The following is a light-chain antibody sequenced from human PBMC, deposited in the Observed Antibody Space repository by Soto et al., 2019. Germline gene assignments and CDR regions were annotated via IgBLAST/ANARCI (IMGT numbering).Light chain of an antibody. V-gene: IGLV2-23*01. CDR2: EGS. CDR1: SSDVGSYNL. J-gene: IGLJ3*02. Sequence: QSVLTQPASVSGSPGQSITISCTGTSSDVGSYNLVSWYQQHPGKAPKLMIYEGSKRPSGVSNRFSGSKSGNTASLTISGLQAGDEADYYCCSYARSSTWVFGGGTKLTVL. CDR3: CSYARSSTWV.